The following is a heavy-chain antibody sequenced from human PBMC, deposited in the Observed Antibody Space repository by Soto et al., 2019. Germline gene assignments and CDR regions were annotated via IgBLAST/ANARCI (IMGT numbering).Heavy chain of an antibody. CDR1: GGSISSGGYY. D-gene: IGHD3-22*01. V-gene: IGHV4-31*03. J-gene: IGHJ4*02. Sequence: TLSLTCTVSGGSISSGGYYWSWIRQHPGKGLEWIGYIYYSGSTYYNPSLKSRVTISVDTSKNQFSLKLSSVTAADTAVYYCARCPTNYYDSSGYIFDYWGQGTLVTVSS. CDR3: ARCPTNYYDSSGYIFDY. CDR2: IYYSGST.